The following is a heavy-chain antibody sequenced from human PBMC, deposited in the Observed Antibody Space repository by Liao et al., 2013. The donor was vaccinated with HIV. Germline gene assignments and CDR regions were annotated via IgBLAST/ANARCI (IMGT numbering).Heavy chain of an antibody. V-gene: IGHV4-39*07. CDR3: ARRQDFYDSSGYYYYYMDV. D-gene: IGHD3-22*01. Sequence: QLQLQESGPGLVKPSETLSLTCTVSGGSISSSTYYWSWIRQPPEKGLDWIGEINHSGTINYSPSLKSRVTISVDTSNNQFSLNLSSVTAADTAVYYCARRQDFYDSSGYYYYYMDVWGKGDHGHRLL. J-gene: IGHJ6*03. CDR2: INHSGTI. CDR1: GGSISSSTYY.